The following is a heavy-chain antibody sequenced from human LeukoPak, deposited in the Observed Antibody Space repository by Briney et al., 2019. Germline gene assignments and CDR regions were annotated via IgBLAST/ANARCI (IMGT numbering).Heavy chain of an antibody. Sequence: GGSLRLSCAASGFTFSSYGMHWVRQAPGKGLEWVAVISYDGSNKYYADSVKGRFTISRDNSKSTLYLQMNSLRAEDTAVYYCAKGRGAVAAPDYWGQGTLVTVSS. J-gene: IGHJ4*02. CDR3: AKGRGAVAAPDY. CDR1: GFTFSSYG. D-gene: IGHD6-19*01. V-gene: IGHV3-30*18. CDR2: ISYDGSNK.